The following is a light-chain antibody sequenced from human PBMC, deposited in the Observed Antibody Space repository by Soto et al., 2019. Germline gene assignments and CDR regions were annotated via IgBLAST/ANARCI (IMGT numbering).Light chain of an antibody. V-gene: IGKV3-20*01. J-gene: IGKJ1*01. CDR2: GAS. CDR1: QSVSNNY. Sequence: EIVFTQSPGTLSLSPGERATLSCRASQSVSNNYLAWCQQKPGQAPRLLIYGASNRATGIPDRFSGSGSGTDFTLTISRLEPEDFAVDYCQQYGSSGTFGPGTKVDIK. CDR3: QQYGSSGT.